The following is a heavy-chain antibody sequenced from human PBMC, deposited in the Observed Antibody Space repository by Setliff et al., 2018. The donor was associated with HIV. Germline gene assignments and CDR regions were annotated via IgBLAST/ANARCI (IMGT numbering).Heavy chain of an antibody. J-gene: IGHJ6*03. Sequence: GASVKVSCKASGYTFTGYYMHWVRQAPGQGLEWMGWINPNSGGTKYAQKFQGRVTMTRDTSISTAYMELSRLISDDTAVYYCARGSITIFGVVISGNYYYYMDVWGKGTTVTVSS. D-gene: IGHD3-3*01. CDR1: GYTFTGYY. CDR2: INPNSGGT. V-gene: IGHV1-2*02. CDR3: ARGSITIFGVVISGNYYYYMDV.